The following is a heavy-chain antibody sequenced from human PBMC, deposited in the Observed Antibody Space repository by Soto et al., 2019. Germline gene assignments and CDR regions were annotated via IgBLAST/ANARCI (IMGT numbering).Heavy chain of an antibody. CDR2: ISSSGCYI. CDR1: GFTFSTYS. D-gene: IGHD6-13*01. CDR3: ARDPYSNNWFDS. Sequence: GGSLRLSCAASGFTFSTYSMNWVRQAPGRGLEWISSISSSGCYIYYADSMKGRFTISRDNAKNSLFLQMNSLRAEDTAVYYCARDPYSNNWFDSWGQGILVTVSS. J-gene: IGHJ5*01. V-gene: IGHV3-21*01.